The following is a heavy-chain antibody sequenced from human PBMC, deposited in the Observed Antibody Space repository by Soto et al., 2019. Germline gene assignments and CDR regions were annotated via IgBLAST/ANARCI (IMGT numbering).Heavy chain of an antibody. CDR3: ARDSYDPDIVVVPAAIGY. J-gene: IGHJ4*02. CDR2: IYHSGST. Sequence: SETLSLTCAVSVYSISSGYYWGWIRQPPGKGLEWIGSIYHSGSTYYNPSLKSRVTISVDTSKNQFSLKLSSVTAADTAVYYCARDSYDPDIVVVPAAIGYWGQGTLVTVSS. V-gene: IGHV4-38-2*02. CDR1: VYSISSGYY. D-gene: IGHD2-2*02.